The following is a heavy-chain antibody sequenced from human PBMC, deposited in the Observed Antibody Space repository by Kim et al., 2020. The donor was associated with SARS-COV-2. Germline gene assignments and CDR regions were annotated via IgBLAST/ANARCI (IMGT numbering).Heavy chain of an antibody. D-gene: IGHD3-22*01. CDR3: ALSMTPGGTPWSWFDP. CDR1: GYDFSGYW. J-gene: IGHJ5*02. V-gene: IGHV5-51*01. Sequence: GESLKISCKGSGYDFSGYWIGWVRQMPGKGLEWMGIIYPNDSDTRYGPSFEVQVTISADKSISTAFLQWNSLKASDTAMYYCALSMTPGGTPWSWFDPWGQGTLVTVSS. CDR2: IYPNDSDT.